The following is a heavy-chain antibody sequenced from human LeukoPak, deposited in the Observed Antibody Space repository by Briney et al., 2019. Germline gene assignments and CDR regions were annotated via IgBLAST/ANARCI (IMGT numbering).Heavy chain of an antibody. V-gene: IGHV1-69*06. D-gene: IGHD2-2*01. CDR1: GGTFSSYA. CDR3: AKDLPPGCSSTSCYHFDY. J-gene: IGHJ4*02. Sequence: SVKVSCKASGGTFSSYAISWVRQAPGQGLEWMGGIIPIFGTANYAQKFQGRVTITADKSTSTAYMELSSLRSEDTAVYYCAKDLPPGCSSTSCYHFDYWGQGTLVTVSS. CDR2: IIPIFGTA.